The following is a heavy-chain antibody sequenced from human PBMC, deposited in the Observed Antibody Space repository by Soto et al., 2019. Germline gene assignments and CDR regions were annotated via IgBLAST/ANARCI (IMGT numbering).Heavy chain of an antibody. CDR2: ISGRGGVT. J-gene: IGHJ4*02. V-gene: IGHV3-23*01. D-gene: IGHD3-22*01. CDR3: AKDRQFRSYYESAGHYND. CDR1: GFTFRNQD. Sequence: EVQLLESGGGLVQPGGSLRLTCVGSGFTFRNQDMRWVRQAPGKGLEWVSGISGRGGVTYYADSVKGRFTISRDNSKNTLDLQMNNLRANDTALYYCAKDRQFRSYYESAGHYNDWGQGTLVTVSS.